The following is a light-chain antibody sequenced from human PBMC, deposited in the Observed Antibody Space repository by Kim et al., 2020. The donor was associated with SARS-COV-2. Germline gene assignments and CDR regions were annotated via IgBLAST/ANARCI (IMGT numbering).Light chain of an antibody. J-gene: IGLJ2*01. CDR1: NIGSKS. V-gene: IGLV3-21*04. CDR2: YDS. Sequence: APGKTARITCGGNNIGSKSVPWYQQKPGQAPVLVIYYDSDRHSGIPERFSGSNSGNTATLTISRVEAGDEADYYCQVWDSSSDHPVFGGGTKVTVL. CDR3: QVWDSSSDHPV.